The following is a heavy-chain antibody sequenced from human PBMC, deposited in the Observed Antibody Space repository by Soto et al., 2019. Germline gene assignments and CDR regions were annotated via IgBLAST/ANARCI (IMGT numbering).Heavy chain of an antibody. J-gene: IGHJ5*02. CDR1: GYTFTSYG. CDR2: ISAYNGNT. D-gene: IGHD2-21*02. V-gene: IGHV1-18*04. CDR3: ARELRVVTAIPTHNWVDP. Sequence: ASVKVSCKASGYTFTSYGISWVRQAPGQGLEWMGWISAYNGNTNYAQKLQGRVTMTTDTSTSTAYMELRSLRSDDTAVYYCARELRVVTAIPTHNWVDPWGQGTMVPVSS.